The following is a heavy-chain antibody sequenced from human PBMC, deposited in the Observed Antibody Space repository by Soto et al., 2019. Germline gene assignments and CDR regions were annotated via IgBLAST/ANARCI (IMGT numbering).Heavy chain of an antibody. D-gene: IGHD6-13*01. CDR3: AHRLPGPSGYDV. CDR1: GFSLTSGVVG. J-gene: IGHJ6*02. V-gene: IGHV2-5*01. Sequence: QITLKESGPTLVKPTQTLTLTCTFSGFSLTSGVVGVGWIRQPPGEALEWLALIYWNDEQYYNPSLRNRLTSTRDTSKHPVVLTMTNMDPVDTATYYCAHRLPGPSGYDVWGQGTTVNVSS. CDR2: IYWNDEQ.